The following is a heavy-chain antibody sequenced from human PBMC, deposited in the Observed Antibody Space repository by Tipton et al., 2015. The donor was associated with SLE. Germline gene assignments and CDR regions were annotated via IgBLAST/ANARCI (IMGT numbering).Heavy chain of an antibody. D-gene: IGHD3-22*01. CDR2: ISSSSSYT. CDR1: GFTFSDYY. Sequence: QLVQSGGGLVKPGGSLRLSCAASGFTFSDYYMSWIRQAPGKGLEWVPYISSSSSYTNYADSVKGRFTISRDNAENSLYLQMNSLRAEDTAVYYCASRNYYDSSGYRYNWFDPWGQGTLVTVSS. CDR3: ASRNYYDSSGYRYNWFDP. V-gene: IGHV3-11*05. J-gene: IGHJ5*02.